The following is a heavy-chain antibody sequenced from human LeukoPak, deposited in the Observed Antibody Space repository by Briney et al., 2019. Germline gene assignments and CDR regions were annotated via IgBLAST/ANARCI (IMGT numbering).Heavy chain of an antibody. J-gene: IGHJ4*02. CDR2: INAKSGDT. D-gene: IGHD2-8*02. Sequence: ASVKVFYKASGYTFTDYYIHWVRQAPGQGLEWMGWINAKSGDTKYAQKFQARVTMTRDTSITTTYMEVSRLSSDDTAVYYCARQNTGQLDYWGQGTLVTVSS. V-gene: IGHV1-2*02. CDR1: GYTFTDYY. CDR3: ARQNTGQLDY.